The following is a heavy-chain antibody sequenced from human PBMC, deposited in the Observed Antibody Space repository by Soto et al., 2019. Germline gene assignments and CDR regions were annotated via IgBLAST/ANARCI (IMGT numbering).Heavy chain of an antibody. Sequence: EVQLLESGGGLVQPGGSLRLSCAASGFTFSDYAMNWVRQAPGKGLEWVSGISGSGGDTYYADSVNGRFTISRDNSKNPLYLQMGSLRAEDTAVYLCAKGGCSGVSCGWFDPWGQGTLVTVSS. V-gene: IGHV3-23*01. J-gene: IGHJ5*02. CDR2: ISGSGGDT. CDR3: AKGGCSGVSCGWFDP. D-gene: IGHD2-15*01. CDR1: GFTFSDYA.